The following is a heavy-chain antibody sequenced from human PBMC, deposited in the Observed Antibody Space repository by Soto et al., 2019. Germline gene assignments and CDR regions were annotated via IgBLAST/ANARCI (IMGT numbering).Heavy chain of an antibody. V-gene: IGHV1-18*01. J-gene: IGHJ4*02. CDR1: GYTFTSYG. CDR3: ARDRDYDYVWGSLPLDY. D-gene: IGHD3-16*01. Sequence: GGAVKVSCKGSGYTFTSYGSSWVRQAPGQGLEWMGWISAYNGNTNYAQKLQGRVTMTTDTSTSTAYMELRSLRSDDTAVYYCARDRDYDYVWGSLPLDYWGQGTLVTVSS. CDR2: ISAYNGNT.